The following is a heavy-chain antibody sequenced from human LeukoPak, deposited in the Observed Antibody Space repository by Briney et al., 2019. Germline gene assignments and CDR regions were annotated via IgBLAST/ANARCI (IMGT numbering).Heavy chain of an antibody. CDR2: VSWNSGSL. J-gene: IGHJ4*02. V-gene: IGHV3-9*01. D-gene: IGHD3-10*01. CDR3: AKDFSYGSGSYPFDY. Sequence: GGSLRLSCAASGFTFYDYAKDWGRQAQGEGMGWGSGVSWNSGSLGYADFVKGRFTISRDNAKNSLYLQMNSLRAEDTALYYCAKDFSYGSGSYPFDYWGQGTLVTVSS. CDR1: GFTFYDYA.